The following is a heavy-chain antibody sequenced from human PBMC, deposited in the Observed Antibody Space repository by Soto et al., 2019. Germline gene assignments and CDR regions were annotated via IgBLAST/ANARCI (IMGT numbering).Heavy chain of an antibody. CDR2: ITASGATT. V-gene: IGHV3-23*01. CDR1: GFTFRNFP. D-gene: IGHD2-2*01. CDR3: ARDPPVVEVVAADLRGGMDV. J-gene: IGHJ6*02. Sequence: EVQLLQSGGGLVRPGGSLRLSCAASGFTFRNFPMDWVRQAPGKGLEWVSSITASGATTYYAGSVKGRFTIFRDNSKNTLYLQMNSLRAEDTAVYYCARDPPVVEVVAADLRGGMDVWGQGTTVTVS.